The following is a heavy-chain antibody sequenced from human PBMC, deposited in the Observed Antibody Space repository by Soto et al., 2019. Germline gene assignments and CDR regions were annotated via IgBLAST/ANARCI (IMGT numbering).Heavy chain of an antibody. D-gene: IGHD5-12*01. J-gene: IGHJ6*02. Sequence: PGGSLRLSCAASGFTFSSYAMSWVRHAPGKGLEWVSAISGSGGSTYYADSVKGRFTISRDNSKNTLYLQMNSLRAEDAAVYYCAKGSGYDSRSSYYYYGMDVWGQGTTVTVSS. CDR1: GFTFSSYA. CDR3: AKGSGYDSRSSYYYYGMDV. V-gene: IGHV3-23*01. CDR2: ISGSGGST.